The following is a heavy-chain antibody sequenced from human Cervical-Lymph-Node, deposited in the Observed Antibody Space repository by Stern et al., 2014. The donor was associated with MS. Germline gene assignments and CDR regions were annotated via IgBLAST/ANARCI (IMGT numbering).Heavy chain of an antibody. CDR3: ARHTAGDWYFDL. CDR1: GFNFINYW. V-gene: IGHV5-51*01. Sequence: EMQLVESGAEVKKPGESLRISCKGFGFNFINYWIGWVRHLPGKGLEWMGTIYPADSDTKYSPSFQGQVTISADKSISTAYLQWSSLKASDTAMYYCARHTAGDWYFDLWGRGTLVTVSS. J-gene: IGHJ2*01. CDR2: IYPADSDT. D-gene: IGHD5-18*01.